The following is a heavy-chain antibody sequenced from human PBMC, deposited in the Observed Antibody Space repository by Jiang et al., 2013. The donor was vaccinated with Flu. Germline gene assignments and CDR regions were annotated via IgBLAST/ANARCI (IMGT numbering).Heavy chain of an antibody. J-gene: IGHJ6*02. V-gene: IGHV4-59*01. D-gene: IGHD1-26*01. CDR2: IYYSGST. Sequence: ETLSLTCTVSGGSISSYYWSWIRQPPGKGLEWIGYIYYSGSTNYNPSLKSRVTISVDTSKNQFSLKLSSVTAADTAVYYCARLPIGSLRDNGVFSSRPYYYGMDVWGQGTTVTVSS. CDR3: ARLPIGSLRDNGVFSSRPYYYGMDV. CDR1: GGSISSYY.